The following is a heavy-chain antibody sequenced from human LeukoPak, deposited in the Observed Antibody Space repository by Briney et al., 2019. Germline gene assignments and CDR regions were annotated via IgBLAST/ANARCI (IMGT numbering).Heavy chain of an antibody. CDR2: IYHSGST. Sequence: SETLSLTCTVSGGSISSGGYYWSWIRQPPGKGLEWIGYIYHSGSTYYNPSPKSRVTISVDRSKNQFSLKLSSVTAADTAVYYCVFSSSYDAFDIWGQGTTVTVSS. CDR3: VFSSSYDAFDI. J-gene: IGHJ3*02. V-gene: IGHV4-30-2*01. CDR1: GGSISSGGYY. D-gene: IGHD6-13*01.